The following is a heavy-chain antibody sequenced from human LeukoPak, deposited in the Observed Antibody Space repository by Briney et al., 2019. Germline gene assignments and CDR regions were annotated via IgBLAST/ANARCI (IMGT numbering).Heavy chain of an antibody. CDR3: ARPSSGNYARSES. V-gene: IGHV3-21*05. Sequence: GGSLRLSCAASGFTFSTFNMNWVRQAPGKGLEWVSLISRNSTYKYYADSVKGRFTISRDDANNTLYLQMNSRRAEDTAVYYCARPSSGNYARSESWGQGTLVTVSS. D-gene: IGHD1-26*01. CDR2: ISRNSTYK. J-gene: IGHJ5*02. CDR1: GFTFSTFN.